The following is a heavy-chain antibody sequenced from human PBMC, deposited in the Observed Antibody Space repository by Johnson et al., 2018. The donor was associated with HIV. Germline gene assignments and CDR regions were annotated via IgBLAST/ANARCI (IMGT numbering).Heavy chain of an antibody. CDR3: ARDRTLWQLVRPGGAFDI. Sequence: VQLVESGGGLVQPGGSLRLSCAASGFTFSSYDMHWVRQVTGKGLEWVSAIGTAGDTYYPGSVKGRFTIARENAKNSLYLQMNSLRAEDTAVYYCARDRTLWQLVRPGGAFDIWGQGTMVTVSS. D-gene: IGHD6-6*01. CDR1: GFTFSSYD. CDR2: IGTAGDT. V-gene: IGHV3-13*01. J-gene: IGHJ3*02.